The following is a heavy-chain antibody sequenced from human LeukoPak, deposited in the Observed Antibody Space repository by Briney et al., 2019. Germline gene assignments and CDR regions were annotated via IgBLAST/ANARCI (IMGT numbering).Heavy chain of an antibody. V-gene: IGHV4-59*11. J-gene: IGHJ4*02. D-gene: IGHD3-3*01. CDR2: IYYSGST. Sequence: SETLSLTCTVSGGSISSHYWSWIRQPPGKGLEGMGYIYYSGSTNYNPSLKSRVTISVDTSKNQFSLKLSSVTAADTAVYYCARDLSNDFWSGYYDYWGQGTLVTVSS. CDR1: GGSISSHY. CDR3: ARDLSNDFWSGYYDY.